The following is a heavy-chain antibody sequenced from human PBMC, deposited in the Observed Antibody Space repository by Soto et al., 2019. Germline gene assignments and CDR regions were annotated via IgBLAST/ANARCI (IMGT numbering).Heavy chain of an antibody. Sequence: EVQLVESGGGLVQPGESLRLSCAASGFTFDYYWMHWVRQAPGKGLVWVSRVHSDGTTTTYADSVKGRFTISRDNARKTVSLQMSSLRAEDTDIYYCASGDRGGFDLWGHGTVVTVSS. D-gene: IGHD3-10*01. CDR1: GFTFDYYW. CDR2: VHSDGTTT. CDR3: ASGDRGGFDL. J-gene: IGHJ3*01. V-gene: IGHV3-74*01.